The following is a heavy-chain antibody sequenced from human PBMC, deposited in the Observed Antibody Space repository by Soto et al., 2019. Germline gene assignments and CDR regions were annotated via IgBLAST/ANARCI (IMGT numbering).Heavy chain of an antibody. D-gene: IGHD6-19*01. V-gene: IGHV3-23*01. J-gene: IGHJ4*02. Sequence: EVQLLESGGGLAQPGGSLRLSCAATGFTFRNYAMTWVRRAAGKGLEWVSAIGDAGVRTNYADSVRGRFTVSRDNSKNTLYLQVNNLRVEDTAVYYCAKDYSSVWSRGIDFWGQGTLVTVSS. CDR1: GFTFRNYA. CDR2: IGDAGVRT. CDR3: AKDYSSVWSRGIDF.